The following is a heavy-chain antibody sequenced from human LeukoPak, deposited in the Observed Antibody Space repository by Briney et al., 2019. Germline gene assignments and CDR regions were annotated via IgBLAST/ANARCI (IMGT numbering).Heavy chain of an antibody. D-gene: IGHD6-19*01. CDR1: GGSMSGTKW. Sequence: PSETLSLTCAVSGGSMSGTKWWSWVRQPPGKGLEWIGEIYHSGSTNYNPSLKSRITISVDKSKNQVSLNLNSVTAADTAVYYCARSGDSSGWYVGYWGQGTLVTVSS. CDR2: IYHSGST. CDR3: ARSGDSSGWYVGY. J-gene: IGHJ4*02. V-gene: IGHV4-4*02.